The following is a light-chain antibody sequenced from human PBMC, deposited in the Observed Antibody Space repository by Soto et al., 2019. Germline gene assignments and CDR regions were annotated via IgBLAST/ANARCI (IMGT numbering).Light chain of an antibody. Sequence: ALTQPPSASGTPGQRVTISCSGSSSNIGSNTVNWYQQLPGTAPKLLIYSNNQRPSGVPDRFSGSKSGTSASLAISGLQSEDEADYYCAAWDDSLNGPVFGTGTKVTVL. CDR3: AAWDDSLNGPV. J-gene: IGLJ1*01. CDR2: SNN. CDR1: SSNIGSNT. V-gene: IGLV1-44*01.